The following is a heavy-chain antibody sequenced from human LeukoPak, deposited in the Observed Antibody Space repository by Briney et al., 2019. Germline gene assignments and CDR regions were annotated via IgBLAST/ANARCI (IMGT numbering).Heavy chain of an antibody. D-gene: IGHD3-3*01. Sequence: SETLSLTCAVSGYSISSGYYWGWIRQPPGKGLEWIGSIYHSGSTHYNPSLKSRVTISVDTSKNQFSPKLSSVTAADTAVYYCARSYYDFWSGLSYFDYWGQGTLVTVSS. J-gene: IGHJ4*02. CDR2: IYHSGST. V-gene: IGHV4-38-2*01. CDR1: GYSISSGYY. CDR3: ARSYYDFWSGLSYFDY.